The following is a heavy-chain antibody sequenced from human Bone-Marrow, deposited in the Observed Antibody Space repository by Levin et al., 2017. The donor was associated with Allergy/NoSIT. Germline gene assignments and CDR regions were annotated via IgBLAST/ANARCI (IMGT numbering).Heavy chain of an antibody. V-gene: IGHV1-18*01. CDR3: ARDLYMNWNYVSPGDWFDP. CDR1: GYTFTSYG. J-gene: IGHJ5*02. Sequence: ASVKVSCKASGYTFTSYGISWVRQAPGQGLEWMGWISAYNGNTNYAQKLQGRVTMTTDTSTSTAYMELRSLRSDDTAVYYCARDLYMNWNYVSPGDWFDPWGQGTLVTVSS. CDR2: ISAYNGNT. D-gene: IGHD1-7*01.